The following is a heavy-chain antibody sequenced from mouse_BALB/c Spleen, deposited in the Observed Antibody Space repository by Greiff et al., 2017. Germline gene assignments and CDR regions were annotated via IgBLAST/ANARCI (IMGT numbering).Heavy chain of an antibody. CDR2: INPNNGGT. V-gene: IGHV1-18*01. D-gene: IGHD2-10*02. Sequence: VQLKESGPELVKPGASVKIPCKASGYTFTDYNMDWVKQSHGKSLEWIGDINPNNGGTIYNQKFKGKATLTVDKSSSTAYMELRSLTSEDTAVYYCARLGYGNYPAWFAYWGQGTLVTVSA. CDR3: ARLGYGNYPAWFAY. CDR1: GYTFTDYN. J-gene: IGHJ3*01.